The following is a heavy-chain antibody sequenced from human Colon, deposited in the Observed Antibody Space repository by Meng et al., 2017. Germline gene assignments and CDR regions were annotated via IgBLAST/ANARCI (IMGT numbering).Heavy chain of an antibody. CDR2: IHHGGTT. J-gene: IGHJ4*02. D-gene: IGHD4-23*01. Sequence: QVELQESGPGLGKPSGTLSLTCAVSGGSISSNYWWSWVRQSPKKGLEWIGEIHHGGTTNYNPSLKSRVTISVDTSNNQFSLKLSSVTAADTAVYYCARIDYGGNGIEKYFFDYWGQGTLVTVFS. CDR1: GGSISSNYW. CDR3: ARIDYGGNGIEKYFFDY. V-gene: IGHV4-4*02.